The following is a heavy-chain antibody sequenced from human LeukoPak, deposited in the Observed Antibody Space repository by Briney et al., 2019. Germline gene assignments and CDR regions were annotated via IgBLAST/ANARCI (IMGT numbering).Heavy chain of an antibody. Sequence: PSETLSLTCTVSGGSISSSSYYWGWIRQPPGKGLEWIGSIYYSGSTYYNPSLKSRVTISVDTSKNQFSLKLSSVTAADTAVYYCARDRLMVRGVISRRYFDYWGQGTLVTVSS. J-gene: IGHJ4*02. CDR1: GGSISSSSYY. CDR3: ARDRLMVRGVISRRYFDY. V-gene: IGHV4-39*07. CDR2: IYYSGST. D-gene: IGHD3-10*01.